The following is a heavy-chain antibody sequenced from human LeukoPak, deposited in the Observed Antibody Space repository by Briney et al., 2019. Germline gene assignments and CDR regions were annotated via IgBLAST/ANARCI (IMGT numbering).Heavy chain of an antibody. CDR1: GFPLDVYG. D-gene: IGHD6-19*01. CDR2: INWNCRII. CDR3: ARAEQWLETGQNWFDP. Sequence: GGPLTLLCAASGFPLDVYGIRWVRHAPGKGLEWVSGINWNCRIIGYADFVKGRFTLSRDNAQNSLYLQMNSRRAEDTALYHCARAEQWLETGQNWFDPWAREPWSPSPQ. J-gene: IGHJ5*02. V-gene: IGHV3-20*01.